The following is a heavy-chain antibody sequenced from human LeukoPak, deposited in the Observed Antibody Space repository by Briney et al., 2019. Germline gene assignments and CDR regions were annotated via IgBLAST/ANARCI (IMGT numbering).Heavy chain of an antibody. CDR2: ISGGGDTT. Sequence: GGSLRLSCAASGFTFSSYSMNWVRQAPGKGLEWVSSISGGGDTTYYADSVKGRFTISRDNSKNTLYLQMNSLRAEDTAVYYCAKEYFNGIYPVDYWGQGTLVTVSS. CDR1: GFTFSSYS. D-gene: IGHD5-12*01. V-gene: IGHV3-23*01. J-gene: IGHJ4*02. CDR3: AKEYFNGIYPVDY.